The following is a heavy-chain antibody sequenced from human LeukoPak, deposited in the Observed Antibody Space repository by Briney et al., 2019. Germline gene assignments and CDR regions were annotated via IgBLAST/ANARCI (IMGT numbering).Heavy chain of an antibody. J-gene: IGHJ5*02. CDR3: ARKKISYYPGVGSWFDP. V-gene: IGHV4-59*12. D-gene: IGHD3-10*01. CDR1: GGSISSYY. CDR2: IYYSGST. Sequence: SETLSLTCTVSGGSISSYYWSWIRQPPGKGLEWIGYIYYSGSTNYNPSLKSRVTISVDTSKNQFSLKLSSVTAADTAVYYCARKKISYYPGVGSWFDPWGQGTLVTVSS.